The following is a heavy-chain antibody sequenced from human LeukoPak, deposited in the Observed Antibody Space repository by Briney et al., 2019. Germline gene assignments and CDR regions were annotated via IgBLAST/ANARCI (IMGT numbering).Heavy chain of an antibody. CDR2: FDPEDGET. D-gene: IGHD2-2*02. J-gene: IGHJ5*02. Sequence: ASVKVSCKVSGGTFSSYAISWVRQAPGQGLEWMGGFDPEDGETIYAQKFQGRVTMTEDTSTDTAYMELSSLRSEDTAVYYCATMVVVVPAAISWFDPWGQGTLVTVSS. CDR3: ATMVVVVPAAISWFDP. CDR1: GGTFSSYA. V-gene: IGHV1-24*01.